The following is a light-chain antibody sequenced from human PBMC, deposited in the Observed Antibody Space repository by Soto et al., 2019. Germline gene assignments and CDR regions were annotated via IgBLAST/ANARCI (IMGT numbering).Light chain of an antibody. J-gene: IGKJ2*01. Sequence: EIVLTQSPCTLSLSPGERATLSCRASQSVSSSYLVWYQQKPGQALRLIIYGASSRATGIPDRFSGSGSGTDFALTISRLEPEDFAVYYCQQYSALPSTFGQGTKLEIK. CDR1: QSVSSSY. CDR3: QQYSALPST. V-gene: IGKV3-20*01. CDR2: GAS.